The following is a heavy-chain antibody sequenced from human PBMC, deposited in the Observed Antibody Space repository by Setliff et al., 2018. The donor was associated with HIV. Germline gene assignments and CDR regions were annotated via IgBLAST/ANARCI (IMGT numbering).Heavy chain of an antibody. CDR2: IHPVDSDT. J-gene: IGHJ3*02. Sequence: ESLKISCQGSGYRFTSYWIAWVRQMPGKGLEWMGIIHPVDSDTRYSPSFQGQVTISADKSLSTAYLQWSTLKASDTAIYYCARHRHTAAGTLDAFDIWGQGTVVTVS. V-gene: IGHV5-51*01. D-gene: IGHD6-13*01. CDR3: ARHRHTAAGTLDAFDI. CDR1: GYRFTSYW.